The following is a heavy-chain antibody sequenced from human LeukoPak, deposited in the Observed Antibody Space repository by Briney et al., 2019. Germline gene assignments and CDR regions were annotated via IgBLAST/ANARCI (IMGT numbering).Heavy chain of an antibody. CDR1: CGSISSSRYY. CDR2: IYYSGST. D-gene: IGHD3-3*01. CDR3: ARQKTYYDFWSGQPDWFDP. Sequence: SETLSLTCTVSCGSISSSRYYWGWIRQPPGKGLEWIGSIYYSGSTYYNPSLKRRVTISVDTSKNQFSLKLSSVTAADTAVYYCARQKTYYDFWSGQPDWFDPWGQGTLVTVSS. J-gene: IGHJ5*02. V-gene: IGHV4-39*01.